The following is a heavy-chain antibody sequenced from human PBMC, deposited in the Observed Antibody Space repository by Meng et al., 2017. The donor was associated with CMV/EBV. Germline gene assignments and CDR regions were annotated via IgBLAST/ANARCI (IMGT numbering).Heavy chain of an antibody. J-gene: IGHJ4*02. D-gene: IGHD3-10*01. CDR2: ISAYNGNT. V-gene: IGHV1-18*01. CDR1: GYTFTSDG. CDR3: ARDRTMVRGATGD. Sequence: QVQMVQFGAEVSKRGASGKVSCKDSGYTFTSDGISWVHKAPGQGLEWMGWISAYNGNTNYAQKLQGRVTMTTDTSTSTAYMELRSLRSDDTAVYYCARDRTMVRGATGDWGQGTLVTVSS.